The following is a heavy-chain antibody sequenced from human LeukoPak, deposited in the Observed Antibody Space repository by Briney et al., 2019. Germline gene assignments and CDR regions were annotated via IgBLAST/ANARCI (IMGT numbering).Heavy chain of an antibody. V-gene: IGHV3-7*01. Sequence: GGSLRLSCAASGFTFSSYWMSWARQAPGKGLEWVANIKQDGSEKYYVDSVKGRFTTSRDNAKNSLYLQMNSLRAEDTAVYYCARYIVQDAFDIWGQGTMVTVSS. CDR2: IKQDGSEK. CDR3: ARYIVQDAFDI. J-gene: IGHJ3*02. D-gene: IGHD2/OR15-2a*01. CDR1: GFTFSSYW.